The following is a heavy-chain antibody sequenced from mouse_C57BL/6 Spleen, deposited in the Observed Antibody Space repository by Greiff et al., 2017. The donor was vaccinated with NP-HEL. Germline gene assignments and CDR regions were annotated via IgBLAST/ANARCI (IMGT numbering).Heavy chain of an antibody. CDR2: IYPGGGYT. J-gene: IGHJ1*03. CDR3: ARCLYDYDRDWYFDV. CDR1: GYTFTNYW. D-gene: IGHD2-4*01. V-gene: IGHV1-63*01. Sequence: QVQLQQSGAELVRPGTSVKMSCKASGYTFTNYWIGWAKQRPGHGLEWIGDIYPGGGYTNYNEKFKGKATLTADKSSSTAYMQFSSLTSEDSAIYYCARCLYDYDRDWYFDVWGTGTTVTVSS.